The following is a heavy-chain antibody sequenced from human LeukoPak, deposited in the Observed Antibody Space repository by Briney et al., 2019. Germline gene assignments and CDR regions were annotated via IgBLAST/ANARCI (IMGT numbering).Heavy chain of an antibody. Sequence: SETLSLTCTVSGGSISSYYWSWIRQPPGKGLEWIGEINHSGSTNYNPSLKSRVTISVDTSKNQFSLKLSSVTAADTAVYYCASGLIYGAPFYWGQGTLVTVSS. D-gene: IGHD4-17*01. CDR3: ASGLIYGAPFY. CDR1: GGSISSYY. V-gene: IGHV4-34*01. CDR2: INHSGST. J-gene: IGHJ4*02.